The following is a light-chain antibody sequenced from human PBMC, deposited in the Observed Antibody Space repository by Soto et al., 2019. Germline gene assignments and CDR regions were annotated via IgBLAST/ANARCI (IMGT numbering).Light chain of an antibody. J-gene: IGKJ1*01. CDR3: QQYGDSPWT. V-gene: IGKV3-20*01. CDR2: GAS. CDR1: QSVTSNY. Sequence: EVVLSQSSGNHCMSPGERPTLSCRANQSVTSNYLAWYQQKPGQAPRLLIYGASNRATGIPDRFSGSGSGTDFTLTIRRLEPEDFAVYCCQQYGDSPWTFGQGTKVDIK.